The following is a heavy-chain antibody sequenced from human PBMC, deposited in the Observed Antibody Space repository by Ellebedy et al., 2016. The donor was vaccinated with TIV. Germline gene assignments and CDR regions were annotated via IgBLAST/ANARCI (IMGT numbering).Heavy chain of an antibody. CDR1: GFAFGSYS. CDR3: ARPRRLYYGNDAFDV. CDR2: ISAYTGDT. Sequence: ASVKVSCKASGFAFGSYSFSWVRQAPGQGLEWMAWISAYTGDTNYPQRFQGRLTVTTDTSTSTAYLELRSLRSDDTAVYYCARPRRLYYGNDAFDVWGQGTMVTVSS. V-gene: IGHV1-18*01. D-gene: IGHD3-10*01. J-gene: IGHJ3*01.